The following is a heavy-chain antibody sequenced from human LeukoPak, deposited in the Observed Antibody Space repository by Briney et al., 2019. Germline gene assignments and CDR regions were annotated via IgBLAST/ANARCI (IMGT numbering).Heavy chain of an antibody. D-gene: IGHD3-10*01. Sequence: SETLSLTCTVSGGSISSSSYYWGWIRQPPGKGLEWIGSIYYSGSTYYNPSLKSRVTISVDTSKNQFSLKLSSVTAADTAVYYCARYSDHQLGSFDYWGQGTLVTVSP. J-gene: IGHJ4*02. CDR1: GGSISSSSYY. CDR2: IYYSGST. CDR3: ARYSDHQLGSFDY. V-gene: IGHV4-39*01.